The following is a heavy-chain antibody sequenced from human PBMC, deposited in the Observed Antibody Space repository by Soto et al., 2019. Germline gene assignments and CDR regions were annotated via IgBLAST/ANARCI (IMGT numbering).Heavy chain of an antibody. V-gene: IGHV4-34*01. CDR2: INHSGST. D-gene: IGHD3-22*01. J-gene: IGHJ4*02. CDR3: ARYYYDTSGYYHNVDY. CDR1: GGSFSGYY. Sequence: PSETLSLTCAVYGGSFSGYYWSWIRQPPGKGLEWIGEINHSGSTNYNPSLKSRVTISVDTSKNQFSLKLSSVTAADTAVYYCARYYYDTSGYYHNVDYRGQGTLVTVSS.